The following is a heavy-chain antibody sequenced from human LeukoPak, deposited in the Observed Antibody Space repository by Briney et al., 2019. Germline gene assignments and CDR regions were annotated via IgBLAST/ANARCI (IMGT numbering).Heavy chain of an antibody. CDR2: IYHSGST. J-gene: IGHJ6*03. Sequence: PSETLSLTCAVSGYSISSGYYWGWIRQPPGKGLEWIGSIYHSGSTYYNPSLKSRVTISVDTSKNQFSLKLSSVTAADTAVHYCARHASYDHYYYYYYMDVWGKGTTVTVSS. V-gene: IGHV4-38-2*01. CDR3: ARHASYDHYYYYYYMDV. D-gene: IGHD3-3*01. CDR1: GYSISSGYY.